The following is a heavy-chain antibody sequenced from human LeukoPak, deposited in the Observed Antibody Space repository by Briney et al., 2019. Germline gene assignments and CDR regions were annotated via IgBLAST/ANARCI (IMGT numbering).Heavy chain of an antibody. CDR1: GYTFTSYG. CDR2: FDPEDGET. CDR3: ATLSDSSGWYYDY. V-gene: IGHV1-24*01. Sequence: ASVKVSCKASGYTFTSYGISWVRQAPGKGLEWMGGFDPEDGETIYAQKFQGRVTMTEDTSTDTAYMELSSLRSEDTAVYYCATLSDSSGWYYDYWGQGTLVTVSS. D-gene: IGHD6-19*01. J-gene: IGHJ4*02.